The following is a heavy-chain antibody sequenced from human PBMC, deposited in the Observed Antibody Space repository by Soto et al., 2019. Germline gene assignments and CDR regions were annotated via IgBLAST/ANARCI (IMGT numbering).Heavy chain of an antibody. Sequence: GGSLRLSCAASGFTFSSYAMCWVRQAPGKGLEWVSAISGSGGSTYYADSVKGRFTISRDNSKNTLYLQMNSLRAEDTAVYYCAKSYNWNDVNFDYWGQGTLGTVSS. J-gene: IGHJ4*02. CDR1: GFTFSSYA. CDR2: ISGSGGST. V-gene: IGHV3-23*01. CDR3: AKSYNWNDVNFDY. D-gene: IGHD1-20*01.